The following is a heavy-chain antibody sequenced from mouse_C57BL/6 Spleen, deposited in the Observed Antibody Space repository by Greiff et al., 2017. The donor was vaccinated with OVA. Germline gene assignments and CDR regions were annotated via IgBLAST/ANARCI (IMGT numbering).Heavy chain of an antibody. CDR2: IYPGDGDT. D-gene: IGHD1-1*01. V-gene: IGHV1-82*01. Sequence: VQLQQSGPELVKPGASVKISCKASGYAFSSSWMNWVKQRPGKGLEWIGRIYPGDGDTNYNGKFKGKATLTADKSSSTAYMQLSSLTSEDSAVYFCARLCTTYYAMDYWGQGTSVTVSS. J-gene: IGHJ4*01. CDR1: GYAFSSSW. CDR3: ARLCTTYYAMDY.